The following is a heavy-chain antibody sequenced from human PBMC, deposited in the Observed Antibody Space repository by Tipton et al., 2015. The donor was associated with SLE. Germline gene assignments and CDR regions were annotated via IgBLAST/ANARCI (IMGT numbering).Heavy chain of an antibody. D-gene: IGHD6-13*01. CDR1: GGSFSGYY. CDR2: INHSGST. J-gene: IGHJ6*03. V-gene: IGHV4-34*01. Sequence: TLSLTCAVYGGSFSGYYWSWIRQPPGKGLEWIGEINHSGSTNYNPSLKSRVTISIDTSKNQLSLKLTSVTAADTAVYYCARGISGYSSSWYYYYYFMDVWGKGTTVTVSS. CDR3: ARGISGYSSSWYYYYYFMDV.